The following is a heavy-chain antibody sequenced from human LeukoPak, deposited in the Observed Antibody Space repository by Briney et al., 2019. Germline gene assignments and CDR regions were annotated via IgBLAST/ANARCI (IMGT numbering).Heavy chain of an antibody. CDR3: ARDAIAVAGAVQNLFDY. CDR2: IIPTFGTA. V-gene: IGHV1-69*05. Sequence: SVEVSCKASGGTFSSYAISWVRQAPGQGLEWMGRIIPTFGTANYAQKFQGRVTITTDESTSTAYMELSSLRSEDTAVYYCARDAIAVAGAVQNLFDYWGQGTLVTVSS. CDR1: GGTFSSYA. D-gene: IGHD6-19*01. J-gene: IGHJ4*02.